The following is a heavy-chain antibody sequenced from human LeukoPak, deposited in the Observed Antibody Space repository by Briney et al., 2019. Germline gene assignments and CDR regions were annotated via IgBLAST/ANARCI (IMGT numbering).Heavy chain of an antibody. V-gene: IGHV3-66*01. D-gene: IGHD3-10*01. CDR2: IYSGGDI. Sequence: GGSLRLSCAASGFTFSSNYMSWVRQVPGKGLEWVSVIYSGGDIYYADPVTGRFSISSDNSKNIVHLQMSSLRDEDTAVYYCARDRGERWSPGWFDPWGQGTLVTVSS. CDR3: ARDRGERWSPGWFDP. CDR1: GFTFSSNY. J-gene: IGHJ5*02.